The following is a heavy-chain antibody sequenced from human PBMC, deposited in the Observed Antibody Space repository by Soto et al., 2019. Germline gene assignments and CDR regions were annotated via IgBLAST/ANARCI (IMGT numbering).Heavy chain of an antibody. Sequence: QVQLQESGPGLVKPSQTLSLTCTVSGGSISSGDYYWSWIRQPPGKGLEWSGYIYYSGSTYYNPSLKSRVTISVDTSKNQFSLKLSSVTAADTAVYYCARVSLWFGELWYFDYWGQGTLVTVSS. D-gene: IGHD3-10*01. V-gene: IGHV4-30-4*01. CDR1: GGSISSGDYY. CDR2: IYYSGST. J-gene: IGHJ4*02. CDR3: ARVSLWFGELWYFDY.